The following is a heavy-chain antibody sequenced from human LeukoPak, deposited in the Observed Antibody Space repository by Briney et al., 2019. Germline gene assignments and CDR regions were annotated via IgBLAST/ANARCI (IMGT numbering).Heavy chain of an antibody. J-gene: IGHJ4*02. D-gene: IGHD1-1*01. CDR3: VKGGTGTNILLDY. V-gene: IGHV3-23*01. CDR2: ISGSADNT. Sequence: GGSLRLSCAAPGFTFSSYAMSWVRQAPGKGLEWVSGISGSADNTYYADSVKGRFTISRDKASSTLYLQVNSLRAEDTAVYYCVKGGTGTNILLDYWGQGTLVTVSS. CDR1: GFTFSSYA.